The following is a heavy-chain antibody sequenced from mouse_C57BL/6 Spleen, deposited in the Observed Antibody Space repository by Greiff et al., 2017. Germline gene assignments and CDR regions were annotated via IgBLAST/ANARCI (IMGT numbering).Heavy chain of an antibody. V-gene: IGHV1-55*01. J-gene: IGHJ4*01. CDR2: IYPGSGST. Sequence: QVQLQQPGAELVKPGASVKMSCKASGYTFTSYWITWVKQRPGQGLEWIGDIYPGSGSTNYNEKFKSKATLTVDTSSSTAYMQLSSLTSEDSAVYYCAREGEYYGSSYETGAIDYWGQGTSVTVSS. CDR1: GYTFTSYW. CDR3: AREGEYYGSSYETGAIDY. D-gene: IGHD1-1*01.